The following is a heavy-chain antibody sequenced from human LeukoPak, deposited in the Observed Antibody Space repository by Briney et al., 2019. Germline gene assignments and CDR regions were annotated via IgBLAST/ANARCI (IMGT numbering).Heavy chain of an antibody. CDR2: ISGSGGST. D-gene: IGHD3-16*01. J-gene: IGHJ4*02. CDR3: ARGKVVYDYVLEDY. V-gene: IGHV3-23*01. CDR1: GFTFSSYG. Sequence: TGGSLRLSCAASGFTFSSYGMSWVRQAPGKGLEWVSSISGSGGSTYYADSVKGRFTISRDNSKNTLYVQMNSLRAEDTAVYYGARGKVVYDYVLEDYWGQGSLVTVSS.